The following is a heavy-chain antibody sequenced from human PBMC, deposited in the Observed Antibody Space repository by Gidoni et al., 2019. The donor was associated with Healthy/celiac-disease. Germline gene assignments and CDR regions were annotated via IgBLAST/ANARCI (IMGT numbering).Heavy chain of an antibody. V-gene: IGHV4-39*01. D-gene: IGHD2-15*01. CDR3: ARQGRSHGYYFDY. CDR1: GGSISSSSYY. CDR2: IYYSGST. J-gene: IGHJ4*02. Sequence: QLQLQESGPGLVKPSETLSLTCTVSGGSISSSSYYWGWIRQPPGKGLEWIGSIYYSGSTYYNPSLKSRVTISVDTSKNQFSLKLSSVTAADTAVYYCARQGRSHGYYFDYWGQGTLVTVSS.